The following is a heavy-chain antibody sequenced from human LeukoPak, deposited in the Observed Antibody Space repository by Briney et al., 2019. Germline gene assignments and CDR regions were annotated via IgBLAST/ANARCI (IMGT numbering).Heavy chain of an antibody. J-gene: IGHJ4*02. CDR1: GYTFTGYY. V-gene: IGHV3-30*02. CDR2: IRYDGSNK. Sequence: SCKASGYTFTGYYMHWVRQAPGKGLEWVAFIRYDGSNKYYADSVKGRFTISRDNSKNTLYLQMNSLRAEDTAVYYCAKGRTVHNPFDYWGQGTLVTVSS. D-gene: IGHD1-14*01. CDR3: AKGRTVHNPFDY.